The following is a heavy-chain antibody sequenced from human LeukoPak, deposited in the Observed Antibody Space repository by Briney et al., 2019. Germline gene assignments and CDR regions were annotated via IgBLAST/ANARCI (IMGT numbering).Heavy chain of an antibody. V-gene: IGHV3-23*01. D-gene: IGHD3-22*01. CDR2: ISGSGGST. Sequence: PGGSLRLSCAASGFTFSSYAMSWVRQAPGKGLEWVSAISGSGGSTYYADSVKGRFTISRDNSKNTLYLQMNSLRAEDTAVYYCAKGRYYYDSSGYSRLLYYFDYWGQGTLVTVSS. CDR3: AKGRYYYDSSGYSRLLYYFDY. CDR1: GFTFSSYA. J-gene: IGHJ4*02.